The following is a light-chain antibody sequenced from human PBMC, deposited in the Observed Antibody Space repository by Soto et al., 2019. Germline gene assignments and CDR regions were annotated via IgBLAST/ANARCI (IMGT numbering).Light chain of an antibody. CDR2: DVS. CDR3: SSYTSSSTLDV. CDR1: SSDVGGYNY. Sequence: SALTQPASVSGSPGQSITISCTGTSSDVGGYNYVSWYQQHPGKAPKLMIYDVSNRPSGVSNCFSGSKSGNTASLTISGLQAEDEADYYCSSYTSSSTLDVFGTGTKVTVL. V-gene: IGLV2-14*01. J-gene: IGLJ1*01.